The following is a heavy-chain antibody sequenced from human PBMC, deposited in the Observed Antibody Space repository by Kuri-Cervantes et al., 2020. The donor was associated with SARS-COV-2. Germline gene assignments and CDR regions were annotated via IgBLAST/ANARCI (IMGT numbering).Heavy chain of an antibody. CDR3: ARDRTILDYFDH. D-gene: IGHD3-9*01. Sequence: GESLKISCAASGFTFSSYGIHWVRQAPGKGLEWVAFIRYDGSNKYYADSVKGRFTISRDNSKNTLYLQMNSLRAGDTAVYYCARDRTILDYFDHWGQGTLVTVSS. V-gene: IGHV3-30*02. CDR2: IRYDGSNK. J-gene: IGHJ4*02. CDR1: GFTFSSYG.